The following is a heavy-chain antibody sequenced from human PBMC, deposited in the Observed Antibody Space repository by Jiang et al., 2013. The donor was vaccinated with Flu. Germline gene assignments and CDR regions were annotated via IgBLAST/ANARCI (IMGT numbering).Heavy chain of an antibody. CDR3: ARHSTATVGGSI. V-gene: IGHV5-51*01. CDR2: IYPGDSDT. Sequence: IYPGDSDTRYSPSFQGQVTISADKSISTAYLQWSSLKASDSAMYYCARHSTATVGGSIWGQGTMVTVSS. J-gene: IGHJ3*02. D-gene: IGHD4-23*01.